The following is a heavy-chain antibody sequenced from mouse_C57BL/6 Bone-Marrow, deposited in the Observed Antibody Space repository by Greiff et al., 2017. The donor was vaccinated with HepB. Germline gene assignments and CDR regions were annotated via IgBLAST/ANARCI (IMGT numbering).Heavy chain of an antibody. Sequence: QVQLQQPGAELVKPGASVKVSCKASGYTFTSYWMHWVKQRPGQGLEWIGRIHPSDSDTNYNQKFKGKATLTVDTSSSTAYMELHSLTSEDSAVYFCARTPHYYGSSYDAMDYWGQGTSVTVSS. CDR2: IHPSDSDT. CDR3: ARTPHYYGSSYDAMDY. V-gene: IGHV1-74*01. CDR1: GYTFTSYW. J-gene: IGHJ4*01. D-gene: IGHD1-1*01.